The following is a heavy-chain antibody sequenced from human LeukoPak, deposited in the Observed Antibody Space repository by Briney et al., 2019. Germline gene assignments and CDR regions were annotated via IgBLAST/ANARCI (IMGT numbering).Heavy chain of an antibody. V-gene: IGHV4-39*01. CDR1: RGSLSSYSYY. D-gene: IGHD1-7*01. Sequence: SETLSLTCGLSRGSLSSYSYYWGWIRQPPGKGLEWIGSIHESGSTYYNPSLKSRVTVSVGTSKKQLSLKLSSVAAADTAVYYCARAGELELRSVYRYYYYYMDVWGKGTTVTVSS. J-gene: IGHJ6*03. CDR2: IHESGST. CDR3: ARAGELELRSVYRYYYYYMDV.